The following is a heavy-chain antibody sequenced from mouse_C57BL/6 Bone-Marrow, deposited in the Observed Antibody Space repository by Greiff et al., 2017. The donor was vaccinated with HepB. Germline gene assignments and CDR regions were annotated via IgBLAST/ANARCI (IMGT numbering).Heavy chain of an antibody. V-gene: IGHV2-5*01. CDR1: GFSLTSYG. Sequence: VQLKESGPGLVQPSQSLSITCTVSGFSLTSYGVHWVRQSPGKGLEWLGVIWRGGSTDYNAAFMSRLSITKDNSKSQVFFKMNSLQADDTAIYYCAPYDYGVYYAMDYWGQGTSVTVSS. CDR3: APYDYGVYYAMDY. D-gene: IGHD2-4*01. J-gene: IGHJ4*01. CDR2: IWRGGST.